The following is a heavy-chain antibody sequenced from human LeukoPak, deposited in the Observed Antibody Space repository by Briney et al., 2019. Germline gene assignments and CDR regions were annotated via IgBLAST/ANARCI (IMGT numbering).Heavy chain of an antibody. CDR1: GFTFSSYA. D-gene: IGHD5-18*01. J-gene: IGHJ4*02. CDR2: ISWNSGSI. V-gene: IGHV3-9*01. Sequence: PGGSLRLSCAASGFTFSSYAMSWVRQAPGKGLEWVSDISWNSGSIGYADSVKGRFTISRDNAKNSLYLQMNSLRAEDTALYYCAKDISRDTAMVYDYWGQGTLVTVSS. CDR3: AKDISRDTAMVYDY.